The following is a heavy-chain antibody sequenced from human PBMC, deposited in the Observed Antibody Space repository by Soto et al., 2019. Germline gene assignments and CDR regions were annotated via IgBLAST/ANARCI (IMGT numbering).Heavy chain of an antibody. V-gene: IGHV4-34*01. CDR1: GGSFSGYY. Sequence: QVQLQQWGAGLLKPSETLSLTCAVYGGSFSGYYWSWIRQPPGKGLEWIGEINHSGSTNYNPSLKSRVTISIDTSKNQFTLKLSSVTAADTAVYYCARGRGYSYGQHFDYWGQGTLVTVSS. J-gene: IGHJ4*02. D-gene: IGHD5-18*01. CDR2: INHSGST. CDR3: ARGRGYSYGQHFDY.